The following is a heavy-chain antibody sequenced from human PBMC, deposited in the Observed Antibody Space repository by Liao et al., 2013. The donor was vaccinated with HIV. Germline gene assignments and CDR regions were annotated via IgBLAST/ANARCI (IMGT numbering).Heavy chain of an antibody. D-gene: IGHD5-18*01. CDR3: AGYNYGYDAFDI. Sequence: QVQLQESGPGLVKPSETLSLTCTVSGGSISSGSYYWSWIRQPPGKGLEWIGYIYYSGSTNYNPSLKSRVTISVDTSKNQFSLKLSSVTAADTAVYYCAGYNYGYDAFDIWAKGQWSPSLQ. CDR2: IYYSGST. V-gene: IGHV4-61*01. J-gene: IGHJ3*02. CDR1: GGSISSGSYY.